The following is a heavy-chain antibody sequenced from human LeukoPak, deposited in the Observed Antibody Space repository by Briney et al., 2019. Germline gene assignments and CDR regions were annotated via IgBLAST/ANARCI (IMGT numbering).Heavy chain of an antibody. CDR2: IWHDGSDK. J-gene: IGHJ6*02. CDR3: PRDTGMGIWNGLDV. CDR1: GIIFSNFG. Sequence: GGSLRLSCAASGIIFSNFGMHWVRQAPGRGLEWVAVIWHDGSDKYYADSVKGRFSISRDNSKNTLYLQVNSLRVEDTAVYHCPRDTGMGIWNGLDVWGQGTTVTVSS. V-gene: IGHV3-33*01. D-gene: IGHD2-15*01.